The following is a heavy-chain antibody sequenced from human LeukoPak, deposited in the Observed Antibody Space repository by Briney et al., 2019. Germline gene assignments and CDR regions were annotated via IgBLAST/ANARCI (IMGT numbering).Heavy chain of an antibody. Sequence: SQTLSLTCAISGDSVSSNSAAWNWIRQSPARGLEWLGRTYYRSKWYDDYAVSVRGRITINPDTSKNQFSPQLNSVSPEDTAVYYCARGRGRVYGDLAARGYYYYYMDVWGKGTTVTVSS. V-gene: IGHV6-1*01. CDR2: TYYRSKWYD. J-gene: IGHJ6*03. D-gene: IGHD4-17*01. CDR3: ARGRGRVYGDLAARGYYYYYMDV. CDR1: GDSVSSNSAA.